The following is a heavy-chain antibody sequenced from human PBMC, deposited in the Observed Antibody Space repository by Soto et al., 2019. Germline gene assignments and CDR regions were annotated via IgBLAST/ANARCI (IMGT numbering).Heavy chain of an antibody. CDR2: IWYDGSNK. CDR3: ARDRGCSGGGGDGWYFAF. J-gene: IGHJ2*01. CDR1: GFTFSSYG. Sequence: QVQLVESGGGVVQPGGSLRLSCAASGFTFSSYGMHWVRQAPGKGLEWVAGIWYDGSNKYYADSVKGRFTISRDNSKNPLQLQMHCLGAEDAAVYYCARDRGCSGGGGDGWYFAFCGRVTLVTVSA. D-gene: IGHD2-15*01. V-gene: IGHV3-33*01.